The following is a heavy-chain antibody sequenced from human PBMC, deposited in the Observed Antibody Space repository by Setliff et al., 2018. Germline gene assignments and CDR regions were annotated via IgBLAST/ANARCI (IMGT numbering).Heavy chain of an antibody. CDR2: MYSSGST. D-gene: IGHD3-3*01. V-gene: IGHV4-39*01. J-gene: IGHJ4*02. Sequence: WVRRAPGKGLEWIGSMYSSGSTYYNPSLKSRVTISVDTSQNQFSLKLSSVTAADTAAYYCASHPRVTIFGVVAFDYWGQGILVTVSS. CDR3: ASHPRVTIFGVVAFDY.